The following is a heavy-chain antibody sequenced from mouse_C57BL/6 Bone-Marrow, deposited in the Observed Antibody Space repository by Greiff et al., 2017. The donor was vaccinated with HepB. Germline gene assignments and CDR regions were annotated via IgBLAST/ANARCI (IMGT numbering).Heavy chain of an antibody. J-gene: IGHJ1*03. D-gene: IGHD1-1*01. CDR3: AYYGSSYWYFDV. CDR2: IYPRSGNT. V-gene: IGHV1-81*01. CDR1: GYTFTSYG. Sequence: QVQLQQSGAELARPGASVKLSCKASGYTFTSYGISWVKQRPGQGLEWIGEIYPRSGNTYYNEKFKGKATLTADKSSSTAYMELRSLTSEDSAVYFCAYYGSSYWYFDVWGTGTTVTVSS.